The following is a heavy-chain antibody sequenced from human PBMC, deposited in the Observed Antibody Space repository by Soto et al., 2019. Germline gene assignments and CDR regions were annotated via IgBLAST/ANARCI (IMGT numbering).Heavy chain of an antibody. Sequence: LRLSCAASGFTFGNYWMHWVRQAPGKGLEWVSSISSSSSYIYYADSVKGRFTISRDNAKNSLYLQMNSLRAEDTAVYYCARDRLSGPPDAFDIWGQGTMVTVSS. V-gene: IGHV3-21*01. CDR1: GFTFGNYW. CDR3: ARDRLSGPPDAFDI. D-gene: IGHD2-15*01. CDR2: ISSSSSYI. J-gene: IGHJ3*02.